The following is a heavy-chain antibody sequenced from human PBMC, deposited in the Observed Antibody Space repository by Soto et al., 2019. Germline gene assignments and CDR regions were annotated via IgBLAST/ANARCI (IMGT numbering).Heavy chain of an antibody. V-gene: IGHV2-5*01. Sequence: QITLKESGPTLVKPTQTLTLTCTFSGFSLSTSGVVVGWIRQPPGKALEWRALIYWNDDKRYSPSLKSRLTITKDTSKNQVVLTMTNMDPVDTATYYCAQSTYYYGSGSYYNQIDYWGQGTLVTVSS. CDR3: AQSTYYYGSGSYYNQIDY. J-gene: IGHJ4*02. CDR1: GFSLSTSGVV. CDR2: IYWNDDK. D-gene: IGHD3-10*01.